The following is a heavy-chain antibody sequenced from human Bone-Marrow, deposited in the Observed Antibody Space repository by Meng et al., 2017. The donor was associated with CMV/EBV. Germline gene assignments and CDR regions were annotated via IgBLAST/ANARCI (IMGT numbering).Heavy chain of an antibody. V-gene: IGHV1-2*02. D-gene: IGHD2-21*01. CDR3: ARCNSPDYYYSYGMDV. CDR1: KYTFTGYY. Sequence: ASVKVSCKASKYTFTGYYMHWVRQAPGQGLEWMGWINPDTGGTNFAQRFQGRVAMSRDTSISTAYMELSRLRSDDTAVYYCARCNSPDYYYSYGMDVWGQGTTVTVSS. CDR2: INPDTGGT. J-gene: IGHJ6*02.